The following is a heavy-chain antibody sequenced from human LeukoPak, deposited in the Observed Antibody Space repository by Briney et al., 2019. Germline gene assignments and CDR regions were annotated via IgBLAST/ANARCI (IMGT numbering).Heavy chain of an antibody. CDR3: TRQEEPTALIDH. J-gene: IGHJ4*02. Sequence: PGGSLRLSCAASGFSFSGSAMHWVRQASGKGLEWVGGIRSKSNSYATAYEASVKGRFTISRAESKKTANLQMNSLKTEDTAVYYCTRQEEPTALIDHWGQGTLVTVSS. V-gene: IGHV3-73*01. D-gene: IGHD5-18*01. CDR2: IRSKSNSYAT. CDR1: GFSFSGSA.